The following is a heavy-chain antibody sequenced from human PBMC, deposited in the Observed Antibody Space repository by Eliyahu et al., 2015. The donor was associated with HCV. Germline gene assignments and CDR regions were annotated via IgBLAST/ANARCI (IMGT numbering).Heavy chain of an antibody. CDR2: IIPIFGTA. V-gene: IGHV1-69*01. Sequence: QVQLVQSGAEVKKPGSSVKVSCKASGGTFSSXAISWVRQAPGQGLEWMGGIIPIFGTANYAQKFQGRVTITADESTSTAYMELSSLRSEDTAVYYCARDPMVRGVILRLYGMDVWCQGTTVTVSS. J-gene: IGHJ6*02. D-gene: IGHD3-10*01. CDR1: GGTFSSXA. CDR3: ARDPMVRGVILRLYGMDV.